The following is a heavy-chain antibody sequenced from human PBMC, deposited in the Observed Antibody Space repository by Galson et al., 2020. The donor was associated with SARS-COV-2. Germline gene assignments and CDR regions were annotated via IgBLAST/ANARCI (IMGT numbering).Heavy chain of an antibody. Sequence: SGPTLVKPTQTLTLTCTFSGFSLSTSGMCVSWIRQPPGKALEWLALIDWDDDKYYSTSLKTRLTISKDTSKNQVVLTMTNMDPVDTATYYCARMRYDILTGLGYYGMDVWGQGTTVTVSS. CDR3: ARMRYDILTGLGYYGMDV. J-gene: IGHJ6*02. D-gene: IGHD3-9*01. CDR1: GFSLSTSGMC. CDR2: IDWDDDK. V-gene: IGHV2-70*01.